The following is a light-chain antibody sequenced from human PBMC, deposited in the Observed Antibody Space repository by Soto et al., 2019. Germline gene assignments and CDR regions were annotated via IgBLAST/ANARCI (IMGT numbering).Light chain of an antibody. CDR1: QSIGSW. J-gene: IGKJ2*01. Sequence: DIQMTQSPSTLSASVGDGVTITCRASQSIGSWLAWYQQKPGKAPKILIYKATNLQSGVPSRFSGSGSGTDFSLTISNLQPVDSATYFCQHYHDFQYTFGPGTKLEI. CDR2: KAT. CDR3: QHYHDFQYT. V-gene: IGKV1-5*03.